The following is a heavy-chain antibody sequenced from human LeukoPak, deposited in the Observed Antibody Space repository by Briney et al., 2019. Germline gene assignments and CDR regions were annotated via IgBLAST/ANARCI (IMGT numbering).Heavy chain of an antibody. D-gene: IGHD6-19*01. Sequence: SQTLSLTCTVSDGSISSGSHHWSWIRQPAGKGLEWIGGVQASGSINYDPSLKSRVTISVDPSRKQISLNLTAVTATDTAVYYCARDPVDGFAFFDYWGQGALVPVPS. CDR3: ARDPVDGFAFFDY. J-gene: IGHJ4*02. V-gene: IGHV4-61*02. CDR1: DGSISSGSHH. CDR2: VQASGSI.